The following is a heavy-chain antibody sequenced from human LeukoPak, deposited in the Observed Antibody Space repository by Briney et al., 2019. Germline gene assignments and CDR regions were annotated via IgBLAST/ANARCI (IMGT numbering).Heavy chain of an antibody. CDR3: ARGNIAAAGTYDY. J-gene: IGHJ4*02. D-gene: IGHD6-13*01. CDR2: INHSGST. V-gene: IGHV4-34*01. CDR1: GGSLSGYY. Sequence: SETLSLTCAVYGGSLSGYYWSWIRQPPGKGLEWIGEINHSGSTNYNPSLKSRVTISVDTSKNQFSLKLSSVTAADTAVYYCARGNIAAAGTYDYWGQGTLVTVSS.